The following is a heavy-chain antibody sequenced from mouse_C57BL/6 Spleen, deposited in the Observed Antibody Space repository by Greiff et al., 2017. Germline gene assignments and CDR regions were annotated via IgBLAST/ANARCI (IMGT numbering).Heavy chain of an antibody. CDR1: GYTFTSYW. V-gene: IGHV1-50*01. Sequence: QVQLQQPGPELVKPGASVKLSCKASGYTFTSYWMQWVKQRPGQGLEWIGEIDPSDSYTNYNQKFKGKATLTVDTSSSTAYMQLSSLTSEDSAVYYCATMDDWGQGTSVTVSS. CDR2: IDPSDSYT. CDR3: ATMDD. J-gene: IGHJ4*01.